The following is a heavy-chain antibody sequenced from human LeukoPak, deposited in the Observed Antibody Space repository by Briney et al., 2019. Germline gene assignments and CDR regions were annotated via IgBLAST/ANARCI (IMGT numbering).Heavy chain of an antibody. V-gene: IGHV3-11*04. CDR1: GFTFSDYY. CDR3: ARADSSGWKYYYYMDV. CDR2: ISSSGSTI. Sequence: GGSLRLSCAASGFTFSDYYMSWIRQAPGKGLEGVSYISSSGSTIYYADSVKGRFTISRDNAKNSLYLQMNSLRAEDTAVYYCARADSSGWKYYYYMDVWGKGTTVTISS. D-gene: IGHD6-19*01. J-gene: IGHJ6*03.